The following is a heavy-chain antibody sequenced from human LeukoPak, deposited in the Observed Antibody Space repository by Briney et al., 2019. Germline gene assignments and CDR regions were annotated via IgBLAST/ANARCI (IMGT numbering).Heavy chain of an antibody. Sequence: ESGPTLVNPTQTLTLTCTFSGFSLSTSGVGVGWIRQPPGKALQWLALIYWDDEKYYSPSLKSRLSTSRDTSRNQVVLTMTNMDPLDTATYFCAHSYYFGSRSYYNVWFAPWGLGTLVTVSS. D-gene: IGHD3-10*01. CDR1: GFSLSTSGVG. CDR3: AHSYYFGSRSYYNVWFAP. V-gene: IGHV2-5*02. J-gene: IGHJ5*02. CDR2: IYWDDEK.